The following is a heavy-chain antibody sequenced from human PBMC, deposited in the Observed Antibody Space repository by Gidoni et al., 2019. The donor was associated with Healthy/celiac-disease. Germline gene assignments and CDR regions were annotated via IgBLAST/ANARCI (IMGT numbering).Heavy chain of an antibody. Sequence: QVQLQESGPGLVKPSETLSLTCTVSGGSISSYYWGWIRQPPGKGLEWIGYIYSGGSTNTNPSLKSRVTISVDTSKNQFSLKLSSVTAADTAVYYCARDYFNRVSPNIENWFDPWGQGTLVTVSS. CDR2: IYSGGST. V-gene: IGHV4-59*01. J-gene: IGHJ5*02. D-gene: IGHD3-10*01. CDR1: GGSISSYY. CDR3: ARDYFNRVSPNIENWFDP.